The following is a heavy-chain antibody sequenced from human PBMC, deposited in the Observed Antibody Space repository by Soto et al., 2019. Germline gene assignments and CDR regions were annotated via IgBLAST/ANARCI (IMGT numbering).Heavy chain of an antibody. V-gene: IGHV2-5*02. CDR2: IYWDDDK. Sequence: SGPTLVNPTQTLTLTCTLSGVSLSTSAVGVGWIRQPPGKALEWLALIYWDDDKRYRPSLESRLNITQDTSKNQVVLRLANADPADTGTYFCAPRNSDESDGGYYPLKFSYWGQGVRGTV. D-gene: IGHD3-22*01. J-gene: IGHJ4*02. CDR1: GVSLSTSAVG. CDR3: APRNSDESDGGYYPLKFSY.